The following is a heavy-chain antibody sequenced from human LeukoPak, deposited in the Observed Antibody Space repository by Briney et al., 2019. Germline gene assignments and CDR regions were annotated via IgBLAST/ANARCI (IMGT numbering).Heavy chain of an antibody. CDR2: ISSGSRTI. D-gene: IGHD7-27*01. J-gene: IGHJ4*02. Sequence: GGSLRLSCALCVLSFSSYSMNWVRQAPGRGLEWISYISSGSRTIFYADSVKGRFTISRDNAKNSLYLLMNNLRADDTAVYYCARESITGDRDFDYWGQGTLITVSS. V-gene: IGHV3-48*01. CDR3: ARESITGDRDFDY. CDR1: VLSFSSYS.